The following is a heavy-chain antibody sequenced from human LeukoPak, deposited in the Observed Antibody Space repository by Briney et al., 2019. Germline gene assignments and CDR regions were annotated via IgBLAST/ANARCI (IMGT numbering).Heavy chain of an antibody. CDR1: GGSISSSSYY. D-gene: IGHD5-18*01. J-gene: IGHJ4*02. CDR2: IYYSGST. CDR3: ATGQLWLQY. Sequence: SETLSLTCTVSGGSISSSSYYWGWIRQPPGKGLEWIGYIYYSGSTSYNPSLKSRVTISVDTSKNQFSLKLTSVIAADTAVYYCATGQLWLQYWGQGTLVTVSS. V-gene: IGHV4-61*05.